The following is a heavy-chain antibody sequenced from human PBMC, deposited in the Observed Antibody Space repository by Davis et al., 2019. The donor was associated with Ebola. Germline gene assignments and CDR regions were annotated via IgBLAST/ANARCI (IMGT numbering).Heavy chain of an antibody. Sequence: GESLKISCAASGFTVSDNYMSWVRQAPGKGLEWVSIIYSGGTTYYADSVKGRFTISRDKSKNTLYLQMNSLRAEDTAVYYCARARGDILTGYYWYYFDYWGQGTLVTVSS. CDR2: IYSGGTT. CDR3: ARARGDILTGYYWYYFDY. J-gene: IGHJ4*02. V-gene: IGHV3-53*01. CDR1: GFTVSDNY. D-gene: IGHD3-9*01.